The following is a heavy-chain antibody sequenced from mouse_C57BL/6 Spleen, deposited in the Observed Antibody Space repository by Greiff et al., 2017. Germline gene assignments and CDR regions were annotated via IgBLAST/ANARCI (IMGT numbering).Heavy chain of an antibody. J-gene: IGHJ3*01. D-gene: IGHD2-3*01. CDR3: TSYDAY. V-gene: IGHV1-15*01. CDR1: GYTFTDYE. CDR2: IDPETGGT. Sequence: QVHVKQSGAELVRPGASVTLSCKASGYTFTDYEMHWVKQTPVHGLEWIGAIDPETGGTAYNQKFKGKAILTADKSSRTAYMELRSLTSEDSAVYYCTSYDAYWGQGTLVTVSA.